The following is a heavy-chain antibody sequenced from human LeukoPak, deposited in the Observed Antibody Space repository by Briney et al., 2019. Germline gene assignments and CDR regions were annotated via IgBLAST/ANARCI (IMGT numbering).Heavy chain of an antibody. J-gene: IGHJ4*02. V-gene: IGHV1-18*01. D-gene: IGHD4-17*01. CDR1: GYTFTSYG. CDR2: ISAYNGNT. Sequence: ASVKVSCKASGYTFTSYGISWVRQAPGQGLEWMGWISAYNGNTNYAQKFQGRVTITTDESTSTAYMELSSLRSEDTAVYYCASSVGDSPGYWGQGTLVTVSS. CDR3: ASSVGDSPGY.